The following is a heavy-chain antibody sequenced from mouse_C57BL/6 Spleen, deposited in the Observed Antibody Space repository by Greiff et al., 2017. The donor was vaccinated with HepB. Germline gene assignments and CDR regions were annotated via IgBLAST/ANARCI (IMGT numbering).Heavy chain of an antibody. Sequence: VQLQESGPELVKPGASVKISCKASGYAFSSSWMNWVKQRPGKGLEWIGRIYPGDGDTNYNGKFKGKATLTADKSSSTAYMQLSSLTSEDSAVYFCEREGVWYYFDYWGQGTTLTVSS. V-gene: IGHV1-82*01. CDR3: EREGVWYYFDY. CDR1: GYAFSSSW. D-gene: IGHD2-10*02. J-gene: IGHJ2*01. CDR2: IYPGDGDT.